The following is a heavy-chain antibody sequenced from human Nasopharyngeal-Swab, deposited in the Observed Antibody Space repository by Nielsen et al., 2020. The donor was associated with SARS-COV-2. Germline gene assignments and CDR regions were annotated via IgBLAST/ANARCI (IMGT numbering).Heavy chain of an antibody. CDR1: GFTFDDYA. V-gene: IGHV3-9*01. Sequence: SLKISCAASGFTFDDYAMHWVRQAPGKGLEWVSGISWNSGSIGYADSVKGRFTISRDNAKNSLYLQMNSLRAEDTALYYCAKDHGYYYGMDVWGQGTTVTVS. CDR2: ISWNSGSI. J-gene: IGHJ6*02. CDR3: AKDHGYYYGMDV.